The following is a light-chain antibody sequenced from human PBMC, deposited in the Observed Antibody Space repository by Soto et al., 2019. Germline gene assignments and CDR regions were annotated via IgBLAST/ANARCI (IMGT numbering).Light chain of an antibody. V-gene: IGKV3-11*01. CDR1: QNVANY. CDR3: QQRSNCPQS. CDR2: ESS. J-gene: IGKJ1*01. Sequence: EIGLTQSPATLSLSPGERATLSCRASQNVANYLDWYQQKPGQAPRLLIYESSNRATGIAARFSGSGSGTDFTLTISSLEPEDFAVYYCQQRSNCPQSFGQGTKVDIK.